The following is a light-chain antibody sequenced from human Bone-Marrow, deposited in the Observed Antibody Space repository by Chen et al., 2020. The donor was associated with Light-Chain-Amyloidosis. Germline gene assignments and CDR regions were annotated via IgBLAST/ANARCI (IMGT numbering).Light chain of an antibody. CDR1: NIGSTS. V-gene: IGLV3-21*02. CDR2: DDS. J-gene: IGLJ3*02. CDR3: QVWDRSSDRPV. Sequence: SSVLTQPSSVSVAPGQTATIACGGNNIGSTSVHWYQQTPGQAPLLVVYDDSDRPSGIPERLSGSTSGNTATLTISRVEAGDEADYYCQVWDRSSDRPVFGGGTKLTVL.